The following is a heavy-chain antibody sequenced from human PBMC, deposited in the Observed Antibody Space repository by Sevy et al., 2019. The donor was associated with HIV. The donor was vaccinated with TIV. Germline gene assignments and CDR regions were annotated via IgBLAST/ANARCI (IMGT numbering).Heavy chain of an antibody. J-gene: IGHJ4*02. Sequence: LSLTCAASGFTFSDYAIHWVRQAPGKGLEWLAVISYHGRNQFYADSVRGRFTISRDVSKNTVYLQMNSLRPDDTAVYYCARKQFVLPFDYWGQGTLVTVSS. CDR3: ARKQFVLPFDY. CDR2: ISYHGRNQ. CDR1: GFTFSDYA. D-gene: IGHD6-6*01. V-gene: IGHV3-30*04.